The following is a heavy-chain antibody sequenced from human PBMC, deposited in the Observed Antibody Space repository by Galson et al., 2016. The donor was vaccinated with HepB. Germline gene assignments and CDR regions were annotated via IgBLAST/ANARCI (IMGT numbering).Heavy chain of an antibody. CDR2: ITSSSSYI. V-gene: IGHV3-21*01. CDR1: GFTFNTYN. CDR3: AKDRGDYIWGTYRYTLDAFDV. Sequence: SLRLSCAASGFTFNTYNMSWVRQTPGKGLELVSSITSSSSYIYYTDSVKGRFTISRDNAKNSLYLQMNSLRAEDTATYYCAKDRGDYIWGTYRYTLDAFDVWGQGTMVAVSS. D-gene: IGHD3-16*02. J-gene: IGHJ3*01.